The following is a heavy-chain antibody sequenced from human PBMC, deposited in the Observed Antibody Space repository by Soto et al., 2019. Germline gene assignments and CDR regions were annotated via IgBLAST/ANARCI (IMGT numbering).Heavy chain of an antibody. Sequence: QVQLQESGPGLVKPSGTLSLTCAVSSGSISGYNWWSWVRQSPGKGLEWIGEIYHSGSTSYNPSLKSRVAMFVDKSKNRFSLTLNSVTAADTAVYYCARISVIPAAIGFDSWGQGVLVTVSS. CDR2: IYHSGST. CDR1: SGSISGYNW. CDR3: ARISVIPAAIGFDS. V-gene: IGHV4-4*02. D-gene: IGHD2-2*01. J-gene: IGHJ4*02.